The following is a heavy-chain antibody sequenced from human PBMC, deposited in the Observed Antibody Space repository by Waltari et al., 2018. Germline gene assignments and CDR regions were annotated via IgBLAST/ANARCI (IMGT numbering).Heavy chain of an antibody. CDR2: IKGDGSEK. CDR1: GFTFSNYW. D-gene: IGHD2-15*01. J-gene: IGHJ4*02. Sequence: EVQLVESGGGLVQPGGSLRLSCAASGFTFSNYWMLWVRQAPGKGLEWVANIKGDGSEKFYVESVRGRFTLSRDNAKNSVYLQMNSLRDEDTAVYYCMRDFAGANADSWGQGTLVTVSS. CDR3: MRDFAGANADS. V-gene: IGHV3-7*01.